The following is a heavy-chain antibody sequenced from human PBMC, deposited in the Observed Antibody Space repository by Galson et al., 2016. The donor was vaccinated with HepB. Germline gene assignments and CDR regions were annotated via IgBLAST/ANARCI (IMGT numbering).Heavy chain of an antibody. CDR3: VQGSTAPAV. Sequence: SLRLSCAASGFTFSSSWMHWVCQAPGKGLEVVSSISRSGDSTDYADSVKGRFTISRDNSKNTLSLQMNSLTADDTAIYYCVQGSTAPAVWGKGTTVTVSS. V-gene: IGHV3-23*01. CDR1: GFTFSSSW. CDR2: ISRSGDST. J-gene: IGHJ6*04. D-gene: IGHD2-2*01.